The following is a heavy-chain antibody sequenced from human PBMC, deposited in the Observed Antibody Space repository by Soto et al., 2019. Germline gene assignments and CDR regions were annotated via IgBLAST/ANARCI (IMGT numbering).Heavy chain of an antibody. Sequence: EVQLEESGGGLVQPGESLRLTCEASGFDLRDYEMNWVRQAPGKGLEWVAPISRRGTIKDFADSVKGRFTISRDNARNAVSVEMNSLRVDGTAVYYCVRRFWEARVVGSATLGFFDIWGQGTMVTVSS. V-gene: IGHV3-48*03. J-gene: IGHJ3*02. CDR1: GFDLRDYE. D-gene: IGHD3-10*01. CDR2: ISRRGTIK. CDR3: VRRFWEARVVGSATLGFFDI.